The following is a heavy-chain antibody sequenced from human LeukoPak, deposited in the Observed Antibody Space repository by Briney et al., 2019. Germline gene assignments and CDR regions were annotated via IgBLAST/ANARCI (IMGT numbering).Heavy chain of an antibody. V-gene: IGHV4-4*02. Sequence: SETLSLTCAVSGGSISSPNWWSWVRQPPGKGLEWIGEIYHSGSTNYNSSLKSRVTISVDKSKNQFSLKLNSVTAGDTAVYYCAREYYYGSGSAPFFDYWGLGTLVTVSA. CDR3: AREYYYGSGSAPFFDY. J-gene: IGHJ4*02. CDR1: GGSISSPNW. D-gene: IGHD3-10*01. CDR2: IYHSGST.